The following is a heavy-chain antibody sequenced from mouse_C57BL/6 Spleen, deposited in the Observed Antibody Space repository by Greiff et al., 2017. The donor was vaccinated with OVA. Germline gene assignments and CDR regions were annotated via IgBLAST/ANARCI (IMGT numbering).Heavy chain of an antibody. V-gene: IGHV14-1*01. Sequence: EVKLQQSGAELVRPGASVKLSCTASGFNIKDYYMHWVKQRPEQGLEWIGRIDPEDGDTEYAPKFQGKATMTADTSSNTAYLQLSSLTSEDTAVYYCTRYGNYYAMDYWGQGTSVTVSS. D-gene: IGHD2-1*01. CDR2: IDPEDGDT. CDR1: GFNIKDYY. J-gene: IGHJ4*01. CDR3: TRYGNYYAMDY.